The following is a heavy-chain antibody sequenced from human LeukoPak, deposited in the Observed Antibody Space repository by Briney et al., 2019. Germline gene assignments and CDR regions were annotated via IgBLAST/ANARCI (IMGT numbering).Heavy chain of an antibody. D-gene: IGHD3-16*01. V-gene: IGHV3-30-3*01. J-gene: IGHJ4*02. CDR1: GFTFSSYA. CDR3: ARPPLYSRVYFDY. Sequence: GGSLRLSCAASGFTFSSYAMHWVRQAPGKGLEWVAVISYDGSNKYYADSVKGRFTISRDNSKNTLYLQMNSLRAEDTAVYYCARPPLYSRVYFDYWGQGTLVTVSS. CDR2: ISYDGSNK.